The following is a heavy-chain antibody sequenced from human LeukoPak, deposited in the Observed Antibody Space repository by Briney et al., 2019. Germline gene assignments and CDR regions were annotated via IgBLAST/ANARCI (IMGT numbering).Heavy chain of an antibody. V-gene: IGHV3-21*01. J-gene: IGHJ3*02. D-gene: IGHD6-19*01. Sequence: GGSLRLSCAASGFTFSSYSMTWVRQAPGKGLEWVSSISSSSYIYYADSVKGRFTISRDNAKNSLYLQMNSLRAEDTAVYYCARLSRVAEGAFDIWGQGTMVTVSS. CDR1: GFTFSSYS. CDR2: ISSSSYI. CDR3: ARLSRVAEGAFDI.